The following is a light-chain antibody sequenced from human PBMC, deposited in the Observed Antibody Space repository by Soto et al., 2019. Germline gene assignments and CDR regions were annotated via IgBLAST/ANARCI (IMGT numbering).Light chain of an antibody. Sequence: DIVMTQSPLSLHVTPGEPASISCRSSQSLRHSDGNTYFGWYLQKPGQSPQLLIYLGSSRASGVPARFSGSGSGTDFTLKISSVEDEYIEVYVCIQCVKTPTPFGKGTRLEIK. CDR3: IQCVKTPTP. J-gene: IGKJ5*01. CDR1: QSLRHSDGNTY. V-gene: IGKV2-28*01. CDR2: LGS.